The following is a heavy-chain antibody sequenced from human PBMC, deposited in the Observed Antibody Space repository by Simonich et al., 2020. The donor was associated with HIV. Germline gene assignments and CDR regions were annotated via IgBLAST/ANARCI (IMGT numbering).Heavy chain of an antibody. CDR3: AAMPYYYYYMDV. CDR2: IYYSGST. V-gene: IGHV4-39*01. J-gene: IGHJ6*03. Sequence: QLQLQESGPGLVKPSETLSLTCTVSGGSIRSSRYYWGWIRQPPGQGLEWIWSIYYSGSTYYNPSLKSRVTISVDTSKNQFSLKLSSVTAADTAVYYCAAMPYYYYYMDVWGKGTTVTVSS. D-gene: IGHD2-2*01. CDR1: GGSIRSSRYY.